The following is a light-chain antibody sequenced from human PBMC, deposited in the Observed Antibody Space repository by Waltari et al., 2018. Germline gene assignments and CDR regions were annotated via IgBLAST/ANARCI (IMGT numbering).Light chain of an antibody. Sequence: SYELIQPPSVSVSPGQTARITCSGDKLGDKYASWYQQRPGQSPVLVIYQSSKRPSGIPERFSGSNSGNTASLTIGGTQTMDEADYYCQAWDNNVVVFGGGTKLTVL. CDR2: QSS. J-gene: IGLJ2*01. CDR3: QAWDNNVVV. V-gene: IGLV3-1*01. CDR1: KLGDKY.